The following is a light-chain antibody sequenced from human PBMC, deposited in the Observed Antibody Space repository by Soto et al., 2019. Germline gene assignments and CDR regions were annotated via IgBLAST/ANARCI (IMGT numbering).Light chain of an antibody. V-gene: IGLV2-23*01. CDR3: CSYAGSTTFYV. Sequence: QSVLTQPASGSESPGQSITISCTGTSSDVESYKLVSWYQQHPDKAPKLIIYEGNKRPSGVSNRFSGSKSGNTASLTISGLQAEDDTDYYCCSYAGSTTFYVFGTGTKVTVL. CDR1: SSDVESYKL. CDR2: EGN. J-gene: IGLJ1*01.